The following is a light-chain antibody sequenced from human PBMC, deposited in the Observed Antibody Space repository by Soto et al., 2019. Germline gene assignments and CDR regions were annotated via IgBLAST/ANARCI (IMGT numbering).Light chain of an antibody. CDR2: KAS. Sequence: DIQMTQSPSTLSGSVGDRVTITCRASQTISSWLAWYQQKPGKAPKLLIYKASTLESGVPSRFSASGSGTEFTLTISSLQPDDVATYYCHQYNSYSAWTFGQGTKVDIK. V-gene: IGKV1-5*03. J-gene: IGKJ1*01. CDR1: QTISSW. CDR3: HQYNSYSAWT.